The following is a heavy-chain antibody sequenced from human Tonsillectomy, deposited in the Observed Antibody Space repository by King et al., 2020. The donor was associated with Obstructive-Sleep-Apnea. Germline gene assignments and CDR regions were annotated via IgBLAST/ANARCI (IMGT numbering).Heavy chain of an antibody. J-gene: IGHJ4*02. CDR3: ARAPDGSGSYYLGFDY. V-gene: IGHV3-48*04. CDR2: ISSSSSTI. D-gene: IGHD3-10*01. CDR1: GFTFSSYS. Sequence: QLVQSGGGLVQPGGSLRLSCAASGFTFSSYSMNWVRQAPGKGLEWVSYISSSSSTIYYADSVKGRFTISRDNAKNSLYLQMNSLRAEDTAVYYCARAPDGSGSYYLGFDYWGQGTLVTVSS.